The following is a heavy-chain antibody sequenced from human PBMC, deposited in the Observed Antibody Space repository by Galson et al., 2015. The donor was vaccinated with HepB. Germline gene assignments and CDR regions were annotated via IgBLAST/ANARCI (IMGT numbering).Heavy chain of an antibody. V-gene: IGHV3-30-3*01. CDR3: TSILTRKLAPVGRGDGY. J-gene: IGHJ4*02. CDR2: ISFDGTYK. D-gene: IGHD5-24*01. CDR1: GFTFDAYT. Sequence: SLRLSCAASGFTFDAYTMHWVRQAPGKGLEWVSVISFDGTYKYYADSVKGRFTVSRDNSMSTLYLEMTSLRVEDTAVYYCTSILTRKLAPVGRGDGYWGQGTLVTVSS.